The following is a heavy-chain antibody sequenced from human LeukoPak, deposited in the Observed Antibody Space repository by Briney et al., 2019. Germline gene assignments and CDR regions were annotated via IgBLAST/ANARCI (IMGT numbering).Heavy chain of an antibody. Sequence: SETLSLTCTVSGGSIRSSYYYWGWIRQPPGKGLEWIGSIYDSGSTYYNPSLKSRVTISVDTSKNQFSLKLNSVTAADTAVYYCARETNDWNFDYWGQGTLVTVSS. CDR3: ARETNDWNFDY. CDR1: GGSIRSSYYY. CDR2: IYDSGST. J-gene: IGHJ4*02. D-gene: IGHD1-1*01. V-gene: IGHV4-39*02.